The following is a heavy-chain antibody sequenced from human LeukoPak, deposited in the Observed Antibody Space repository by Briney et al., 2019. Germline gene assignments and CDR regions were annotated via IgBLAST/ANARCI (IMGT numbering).Heavy chain of an antibody. V-gene: IGHV1-2*02. D-gene: IGHD2-2*02. Sequence: ASVKVSCKASGYTFTGYYMRWVRQAPGQGLEWMGWINPNNGGTNYAQKFQGRVTMTRDTSIGTAYMELSRLRSDDTAVYYCARTESKCTSTSCYTEDYWGQGTLVTVSS. J-gene: IGHJ4*02. CDR1: GYTFTGYY. CDR2: INPNNGGT. CDR3: ARTESKCTSTSCYTEDY.